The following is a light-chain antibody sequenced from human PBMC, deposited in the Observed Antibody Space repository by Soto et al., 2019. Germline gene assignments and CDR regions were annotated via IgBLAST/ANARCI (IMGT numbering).Light chain of an antibody. CDR3: QQRDNWPWT. V-gene: IGKV3-11*01. CDR2: DAS. Sequence: ETVLTQSPATLSLSPGERATLACRASQSVRSNLAWYQHKPGQAPRLLIYDASNRATGIPGRFSGSGSGTDFTLTISNLEPEDFAVYYCQQRDNWPWTFGQGAKVEIK. J-gene: IGKJ1*01. CDR1: QSVRSN.